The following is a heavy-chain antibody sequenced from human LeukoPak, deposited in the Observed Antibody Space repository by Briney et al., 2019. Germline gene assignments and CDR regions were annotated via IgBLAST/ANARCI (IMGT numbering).Heavy chain of an antibody. V-gene: IGHV4-34*01. CDR3: ARGRVSMVRGVIILNWFDP. Sequence: SETLSLTCAVYGGSFSGYYWSWIRQPPGKGLEWIGEINHSGRTNYNPSLKSRVTISVDTSKNQFSLKLSSVTAADTAVYYCARGRVSMVRGVIILNWFDPWGQGTLVTVSS. CDR2: INHSGRT. D-gene: IGHD3-10*01. CDR1: GGSFSGYY. J-gene: IGHJ5*02.